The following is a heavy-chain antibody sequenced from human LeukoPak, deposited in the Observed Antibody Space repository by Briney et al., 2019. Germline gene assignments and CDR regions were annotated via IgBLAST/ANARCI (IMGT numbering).Heavy chain of an antibody. J-gene: IGHJ5*02. CDR3: ARAECSSSTCYLRRSWFDP. D-gene: IGHD2-2*01. CDR1: GFTLSNYD. Sequence: GGSLRLSCAASGFTLSNYDMNWVRQPPGRGPEWVSSISTSSRYIYYNHSVRGRFTLSRDHAKNSLYLEMNSLRAEDTAVYYCARAECSSSTCYLRRSWFDPWGQGTLVTVSS. V-gene: IGHV3-21*01. CDR2: ISTSSRYI.